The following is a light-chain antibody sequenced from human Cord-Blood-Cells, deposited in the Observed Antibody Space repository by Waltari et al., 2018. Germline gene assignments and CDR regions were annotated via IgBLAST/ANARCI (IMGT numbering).Light chain of an antibody. CDR1: SSDVGGYNY. V-gene: IGLV2-8*01. Sequence: QSALTQPPSASGSPGQSVTISCTGTSSDVGGYNYVSSYQQHPGKATKLMIYEVSKRPSGVPDRFAGSKSGNTASLTVSGLQAEDEADYYCSSYAGSNNLVFGGGTKLTVL. CDR3: SSYAGSNNLV. J-gene: IGLJ2*01. CDR2: EVS.